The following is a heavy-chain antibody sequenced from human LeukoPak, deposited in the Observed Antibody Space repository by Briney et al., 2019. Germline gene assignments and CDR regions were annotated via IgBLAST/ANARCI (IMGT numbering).Heavy chain of an antibody. Sequence: PGGSLRLSCTASGITLSNYRMHWVRQAPGKGLVAVSRIESDGSNIVYADSVKGRFTISRDNAKNTLYLKMDSLRAEDTAVYYCATGGGSGYWGQGTLVTASA. CDR2: IESDGSNI. D-gene: IGHD3-16*01. CDR1: GITLSNYR. CDR3: ATGGGSGY. V-gene: IGHV3-74*01. J-gene: IGHJ4*02.